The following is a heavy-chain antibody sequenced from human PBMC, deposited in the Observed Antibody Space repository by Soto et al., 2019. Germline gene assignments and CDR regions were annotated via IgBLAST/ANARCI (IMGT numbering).Heavy chain of an antibody. CDR1: GGTFSSYT. J-gene: IGHJ4*02. CDR2: IIPILGIA. D-gene: IGHD4-17*01. CDR3: ARVASTSVAGGD. Sequence: QVQLVQSGAEVKKPGSSVKVSCKASGGTFSSYTISWVRQAPGQGLEWMGRIIPILGIANYAQKFQGRVTITADKSTSTAYMELSSLRSEDTAVYYCARVASTSVAGGDWGQGTLVTVSS. V-gene: IGHV1-69*02.